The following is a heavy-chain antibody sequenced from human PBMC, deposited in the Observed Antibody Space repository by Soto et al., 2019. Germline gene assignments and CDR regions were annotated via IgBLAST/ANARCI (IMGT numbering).Heavy chain of an antibody. Sequence: PSETLSLTGSVSGGSISSGYYYWSWIRQPPGKGLEWIGNIYYSWNTYYNPSLKSRLIISIDTSKNQFSLKVGSGTAADTAVYYCASSSLSGMDVWGKGTAGNVS. J-gene: IGHJ6*04. V-gene: IGHV4-30-4*01. D-gene: IGHD2-2*01. CDR3: ASSSLSGMDV. CDR2: IYYSWNT. CDR1: GGSISSGYYY.